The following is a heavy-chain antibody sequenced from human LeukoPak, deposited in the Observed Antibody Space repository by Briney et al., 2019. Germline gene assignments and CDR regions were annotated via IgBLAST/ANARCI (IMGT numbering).Heavy chain of an antibody. V-gene: IGHV4-59*01. J-gene: IGHJ4*02. CDR1: GGSLNSYF. D-gene: IGHD4-17*01. Sequence: SETLSLTCTVSGGSLNSYFWSWIRQPPGKGLEWIGYISPSGSTNYNPSLQSRVTISLDTSKNQFSLKLSSVTTADTAVYYCAAIYGDSSLFDYWGQGTLVTVSS. CDR2: ISPSGST. CDR3: AAIYGDSSLFDY.